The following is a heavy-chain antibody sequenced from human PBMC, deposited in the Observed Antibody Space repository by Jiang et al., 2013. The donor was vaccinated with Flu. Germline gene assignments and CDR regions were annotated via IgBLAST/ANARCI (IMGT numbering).Heavy chain of an antibody. CDR3: ARGGRGAVDI. D-gene: IGHD5-24*01. J-gene: IGHJ3*02. Sequence: GPGLVKPSQTLSLTCSVSGGSINSVGYYWSWIRQHPGKGLEWIGYIYYSGKSYSNPSLQSRAIITLDTSKNHFSLTLNSVTAADTAVYYCARGGRGAVDIWGQGT. V-gene: IGHV4-31*03. CDR2: IYYSGKS. CDR1: GGSINSVGYY.